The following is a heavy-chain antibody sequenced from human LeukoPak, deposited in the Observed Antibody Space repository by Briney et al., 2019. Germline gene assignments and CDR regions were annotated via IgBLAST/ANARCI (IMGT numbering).Heavy chain of an antibody. CDR3: ARVWGNDSSGYAIDY. D-gene: IGHD3-22*01. CDR1: GCSISSYY. J-gene: IGHJ4*02. V-gene: IGHV4-59*08. Sequence: PSETLSLTCTVSGCSISSYYWSWIRQPPGKGLEWIGYIYYSGSTNYNPSLKSRVTISVDTSKNQFSLKLSSVTAADTAVYYCARVWGNDSSGYAIDYWGQGTLVTVSS. CDR2: IYYSGST.